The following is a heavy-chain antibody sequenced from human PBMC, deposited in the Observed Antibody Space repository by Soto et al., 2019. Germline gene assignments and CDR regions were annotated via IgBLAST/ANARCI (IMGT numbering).Heavy chain of an antibody. Sequence: GESLKISCKGSGYSFTSYWIGWVRQMPGKGLEWMGIIYPGDSDTRYSPSFQGQVTISADKSISTAYLQWSSLKASDTAMYYCVRADYGDYAFDAFDIWGQGTMVTVSS. J-gene: IGHJ3*02. CDR2: IYPGDSDT. V-gene: IGHV5-51*01. CDR1: GYSFTSYW. D-gene: IGHD4-17*01. CDR3: VRADYGDYAFDAFDI.